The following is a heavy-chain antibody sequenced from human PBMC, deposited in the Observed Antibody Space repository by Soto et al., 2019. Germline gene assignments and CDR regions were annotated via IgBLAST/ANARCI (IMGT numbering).Heavy chain of an antibody. J-gene: IGHJ4*02. CDR1: GFSLSTSGVG. CDR3: AHLGYCSGGSCSATPVLDY. CDR2: IYWDDDK. D-gene: IGHD2-15*01. Sequence: GSGPTLVNPTQTLTLTCTFSGFSLSTSGVGVGWIRQPPGKALEWLALIYWDDDKRYSPSLKSRLTITKDTSKNQVVLTMTNMDPVDTATYYCAHLGYCSGGSCSATPVLDYWGQGTLVTVSS. V-gene: IGHV2-5*02.